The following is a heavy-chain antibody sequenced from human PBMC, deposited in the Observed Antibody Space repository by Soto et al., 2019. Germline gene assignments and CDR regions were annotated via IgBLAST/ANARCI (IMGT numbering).Heavy chain of an antibody. CDR3: TTSRIAAAADAFDI. J-gene: IGHJ3*02. D-gene: IGHD6-13*01. V-gene: IGHV3-15*01. CDR2: IKSKTDGGTT. Sequence: GGSLRLSCAASGFTFSNAWMSWVRQAPGKGLEWVGRIKSKTDGGTTDYAAPVKGRFTISRDDSKNTLYLQMNSLKTEDPAVYYCTTSRIAAAADAFDIWGQGTMVTVSS. CDR1: GFTFSNAW.